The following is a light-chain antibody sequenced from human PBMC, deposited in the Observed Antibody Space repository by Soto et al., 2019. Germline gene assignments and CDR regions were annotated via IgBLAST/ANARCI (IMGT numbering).Light chain of an antibody. Sequence: QSVLSHPASVSGPPGQSISISFTGTSSDFCGYNYFSWYQQHPGKAPRLMVYDVSNRPSGVSNRFSGSKSGNTASLTISGLQAEDEADYYCSSYTSSSTYVFGTGTKVTVL. J-gene: IGLJ1*01. V-gene: IGLV2-14*01. CDR3: SSYTSSSTYV. CDR1: SSDFCGYNY. CDR2: DVS.